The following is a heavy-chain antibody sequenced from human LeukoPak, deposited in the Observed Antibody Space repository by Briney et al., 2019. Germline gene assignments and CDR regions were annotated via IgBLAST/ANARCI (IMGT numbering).Heavy chain of an antibody. D-gene: IGHD6-19*01. Sequence: GASVKVSCKVSGYTLTELSMHWVRQAPGKGLEWMGGFDPEDGETIYAQKFQGRVTMTEDTSTDTAYMELSSLRSEDTAVYYCAIGVSSGWYYFDYWAREPWSPSPQ. CDR3: AIGVSSGWYYFDY. J-gene: IGHJ4*02. CDR1: GYTLTELS. CDR2: FDPEDGET. V-gene: IGHV1-24*01.